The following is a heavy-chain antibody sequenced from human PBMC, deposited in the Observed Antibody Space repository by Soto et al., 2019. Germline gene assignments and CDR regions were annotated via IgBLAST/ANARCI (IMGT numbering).Heavy chain of an antibody. CDR2: ISWNSGSI. Sequence: SLRLSCAASGFTFDDYAMHWVRQAPGKGLEWVSGISWNSGSIGYADSVKGRFTISRDNAKNSLYLQMNSLRAEDTALYYCARERRIAAAGFAYWGQGTLVPVS. V-gene: IGHV3-9*01. D-gene: IGHD6-13*01. CDR1: GFTFDDYA. J-gene: IGHJ4*02. CDR3: ARERRIAAAGFAY.